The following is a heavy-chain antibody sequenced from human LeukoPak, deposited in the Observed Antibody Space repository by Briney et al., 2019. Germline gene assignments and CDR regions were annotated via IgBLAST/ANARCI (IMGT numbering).Heavy chain of an antibody. CDR3: GRAFPPLRTSSAGDL. D-gene: IGHD3-16*01. J-gene: IGHJ1*01. V-gene: IGHV3-21*01. CDR2: ISGRSSHV. Sequence: PGGSLRLSCSASGFSFSDYDMNWVRQAPGKGLEWVSDISGRSSHVYYGESVKGRFTISRDNAKNSLYLQLDSLGVEDTAVYYCGRAFPPLRTSSAGDLWGQGTLVTVSS. CDR1: GFSFSDYD.